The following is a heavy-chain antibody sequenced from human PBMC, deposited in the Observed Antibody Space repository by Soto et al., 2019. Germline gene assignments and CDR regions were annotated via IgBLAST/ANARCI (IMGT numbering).Heavy chain of an antibody. Sequence: SETLSLTCTVSGGSISSYYWSWIRQPPGKGLEWIGYIYYSGSTNYNPSLKSRVTISEDTSKNQFSLKLSSVTAADTAVYYCARVSAVAGSADIDYWGQGTLVTVSS. CDR2: IYYSGST. V-gene: IGHV4-59*01. J-gene: IGHJ4*02. CDR3: ARVSAVAGSADIDY. D-gene: IGHD6-19*01. CDR1: GGSISSYY.